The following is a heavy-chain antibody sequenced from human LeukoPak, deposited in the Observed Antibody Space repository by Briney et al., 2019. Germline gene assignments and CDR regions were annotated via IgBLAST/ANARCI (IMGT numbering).Heavy chain of an antibody. V-gene: IGHV1-69*13. Sequence: ASVTVSCTASGGTFSSYAISWVRQAPGQGLEWMGGIIPIFGTANYAQKFQGRVTITADESTSTAYMELSSLRSEDTAVYYCARGRDDNSGYYYGSYDYWGQGTLVTVSS. CDR1: GGTFSSYA. J-gene: IGHJ4*02. CDR3: ARGRDDNSGYYYGSYDY. CDR2: IIPIFGTA. D-gene: IGHD3-22*01.